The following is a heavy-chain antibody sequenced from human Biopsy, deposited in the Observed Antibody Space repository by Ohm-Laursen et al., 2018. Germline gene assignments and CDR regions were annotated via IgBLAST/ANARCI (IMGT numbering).Heavy chain of an antibody. V-gene: IGHV3-30*03. CDR3: ARDSRRTAREGGMDV. D-gene: IGHD6-6*01. J-gene: IGHJ6*02. CDR1: GFTFSDYA. Sequence: SLRLSCSASGFTFSDYALHWVRQAPGKGPEWVAVSSYDGSNTYHADSVRGRFTISRDNSKNTLYLEMDSLRAEDTAVYYCARDSRRTAREGGMDVWGQGTTVTVSS. CDR2: SSYDGSNT.